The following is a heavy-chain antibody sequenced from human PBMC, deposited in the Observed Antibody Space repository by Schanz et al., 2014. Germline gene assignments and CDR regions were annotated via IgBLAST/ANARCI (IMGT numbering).Heavy chain of an antibody. CDR3: AKDGRLPYYGTGSDFDY. V-gene: IGHV3-23*04. D-gene: IGHD3-22*01. CDR1: GFTFSRYN. CDR2: MIGSGSSV. Sequence: EVQLVESGGGLVKPGGSLRLSCAGTGFTFSRYNMNWVRQAPGKGLEWVSRMIGSGSSVFYADSVKGRFTISRDNLKNTVYLQMNSLRAGDTAVYYCAKDGRLPYYGTGSDFDYWGQGTLVAVSS. J-gene: IGHJ4*02.